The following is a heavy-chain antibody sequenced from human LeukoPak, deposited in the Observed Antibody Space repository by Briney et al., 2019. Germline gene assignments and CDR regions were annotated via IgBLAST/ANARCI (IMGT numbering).Heavy chain of an antibody. CDR1: GFTFDDYA. V-gene: IGHV3-9*01. D-gene: IGHD5-18*01. Sequence: PGRSLRLSCAASGFTFDDYAMHWVRQAPGKGLEWVSGISWNSGSIGYADSVKGRFTISRDNAKNSLYLQMNSLRAEDTALYYCAKVRGYSYGYFDYWGQGTLVTVSS. CDR2: ISWNSGSI. J-gene: IGHJ4*02. CDR3: AKVRGYSYGYFDY.